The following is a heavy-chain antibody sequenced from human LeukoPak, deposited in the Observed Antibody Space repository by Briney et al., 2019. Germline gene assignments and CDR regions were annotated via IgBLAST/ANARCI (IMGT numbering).Heavy chain of an antibody. CDR3: ARSRSSGYYYYGMDV. CDR2: INHSGST. Sequence: PSETLSFTCAVYGGSFSGYYWSWIRQPPGKGLEWIGEINHSGSTNYNPSLKSRVTISVDTSKNQFSLKLSSVTAADTAVYYCARSRSSGYYYYGMDVWGQGTTVTVSS. CDR1: GGSFSGYY. J-gene: IGHJ6*02. V-gene: IGHV4-34*01. D-gene: IGHD3-22*01.